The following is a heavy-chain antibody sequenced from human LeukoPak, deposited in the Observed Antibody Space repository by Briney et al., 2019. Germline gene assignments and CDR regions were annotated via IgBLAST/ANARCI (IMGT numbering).Heavy chain of an antibody. CDR2: ISAYNGNT. J-gene: IGHJ6*02. Sequence: GASVKVSCKASGYTFTSYGISWVRQAPGQGLEWMGWISAYNGNTNYAQKPQGRVTMTTDTSTSTAYMELRSLRSDDTAVYYCARDPSYCSSTSCVGPYYYYYYGMDVWGQGTTVTVSS. CDR3: ARDPSYCSSTSCVGPYYYYYYGMDV. D-gene: IGHD2-2*01. CDR1: GYTFTSYG. V-gene: IGHV1-18*01.